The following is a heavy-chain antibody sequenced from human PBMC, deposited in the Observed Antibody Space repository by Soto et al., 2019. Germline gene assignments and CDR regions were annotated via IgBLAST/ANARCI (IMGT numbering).Heavy chain of an antibody. CDR3: ATYPGYSSSWYDAFDI. Sequence: ASVKVSCKVSGYTLTELSMHWVRQAPGEGLEWMGGFDPEDGETIYAQKFQGRVTMTEDTSTDTAYMELSSLRSEDTAVYYCATYPGYSSSWYDAFDIWGQGTMVTVSS. CDR1: GYTLTELS. V-gene: IGHV1-24*01. D-gene: IGHD6-13*01. J-gene: IGHJ3*02. CDR2: FDPEDGET.